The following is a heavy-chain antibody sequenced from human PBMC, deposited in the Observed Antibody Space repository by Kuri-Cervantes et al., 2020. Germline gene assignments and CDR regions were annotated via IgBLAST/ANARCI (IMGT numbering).Heavy chain of an antibody. V-gene: IGHV4-39*07. J-gene: IGHJ2*01. Sequence: GSLRLSCTVSGGSISSSSYYWGWIRQPPGKGLEWIGSIYYSGSTYYNPSLKSRVTISVDTSKNQFSLKLTSVTAADTAVYYCARDTPVVAGDTTSWYFDFWGHGTLVTVSS. CDR3: ARDTPVVAGDTTSWYFDF. D-gene: IGHD2-15*01. CDR1: GGSISSSSYY. CDR2: IYYSGST.